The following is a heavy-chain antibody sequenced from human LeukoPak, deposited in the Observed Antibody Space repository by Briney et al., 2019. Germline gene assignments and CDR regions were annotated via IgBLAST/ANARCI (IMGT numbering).Heavy chain of an antibody. CDR1: GFTLDDYT. J-gene: IGHJ4*02. Sequence: GGSLRLSCAASGFTLDDYTMHWVRQAPGKGLEWVSLISWDGGSTYYADSVKGRFTISRDNSKNSLYLQMNSLRTEDTALYYCANEGLYYDSSGYLGYWGQGTLVTVSS. CDR3: ANEGLYYDSSGYLGY. V-gene: IGHV3-43*01. CDR2: ISWDGGST. D-gene: IGHD3-22*01.